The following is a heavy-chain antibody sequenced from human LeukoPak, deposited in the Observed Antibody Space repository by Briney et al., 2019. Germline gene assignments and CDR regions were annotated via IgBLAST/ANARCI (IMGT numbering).Heavy chain of an antibody. J-gene: IGHJ4*02. D-gene: IGHD6-13*01. Sequence: ASVKVSCKASGYTFTGYYTHWVRQAPGQGLEWMGWINPNSGGTNYAQKFQGRVTMTRDTSISTAYMELSRLRSDDTAVYYCAKLKKVVYSSSWLPSHPTFEVDYWGQGTLVTVSS. V-gene: IGHV1-2*02. CDR1: GYTFTGYY. CDR3: AKLKKVVYSSSWLPSHPTFEVDY. CDR2: INPNSGGT.